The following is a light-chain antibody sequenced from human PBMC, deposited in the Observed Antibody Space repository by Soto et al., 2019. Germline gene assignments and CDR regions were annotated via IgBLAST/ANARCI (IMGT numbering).Light chain of an antibody. CDR3: QQRSNWTP. CDR1: QSVSSY. Sequence: EIVLTQSPATLSLSPGERATLSCRASQSVSSYLAWYQQKPGQAPRLLIYDASNRATGIPARFSGSGSGTDFILTISSLEPEDFAVYYCQQRSNWTPFAQGTRLEIK. CDR2: DAS. J-gene: IGKJ5*01. V-gene: IGKV3-11*01.